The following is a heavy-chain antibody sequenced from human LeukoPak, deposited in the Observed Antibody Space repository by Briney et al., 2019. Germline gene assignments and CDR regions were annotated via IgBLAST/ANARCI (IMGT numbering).Heavy chain of an antibody. V-gene: IGHV3-48*01. D-gene: IGHD3-22*01. CDR1: GFTFSSYS. J-gene: IGHJ4*02. Sequence: PGGSLRLSCAASGFTFSSYSMNWVRQAPGKGLEWGSYISSSSSTIYYADSVKGRFTISRDNAKNSLYLQMNSLRAEDTAVYYCARLDPYYDSSGYYTTAIDYWGQRTLVTVSS. CDR2: ISSSSSTI. CDR3: ARLDPYYDSSGYYTTAIDY.